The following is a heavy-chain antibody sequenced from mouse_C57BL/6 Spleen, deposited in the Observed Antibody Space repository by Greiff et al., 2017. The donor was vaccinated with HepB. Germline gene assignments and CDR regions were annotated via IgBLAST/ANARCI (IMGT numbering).Heavy chain of an antibody. CDR1: GYTFTGYW. Sequence: QVQLQQPGAELVKPGASVKLSCKASGYTFTGYWMQWVKQRPGQGLEWIGEIDPANGYTNYNQKFQGKATLTVDTSSSTAYMQLSSLTSEDSAVYYCATTAHSYFDYWGQGTTLTVSS. V-gene: IGHV1-50*01. CDR2: IDPANGYT. D-gene: IGHD3-2*02. CDR3: ATTAHSYFDY. J-gene: IGHJ2*01.